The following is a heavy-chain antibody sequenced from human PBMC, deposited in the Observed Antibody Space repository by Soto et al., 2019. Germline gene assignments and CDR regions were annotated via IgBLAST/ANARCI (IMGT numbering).Heavy chain of an antibody. D-gene: IGHD1-1*01. CDR2: ISYDGSNK. V-gene: IGHV3-30*19. CDR3: ARDQVYGWNDNFYYGMDD. Sequence: QVQLVESGGGVVQPGRSLRLSCAPSGFTFSRFGMHWVRQAPGKGLEWVALISYDGSNKYYADSVQGRFTISRDNSRSTLYLQMSSLRAEDTAVYYCARDQVYGWNDNFYYGMDDWGQGTKVTVSS. J-gene: IGHJ6*02. CDR1: GFTFSRFG.